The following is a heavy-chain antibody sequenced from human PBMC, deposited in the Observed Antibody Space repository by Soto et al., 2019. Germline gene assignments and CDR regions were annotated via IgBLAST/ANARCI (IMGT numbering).Heavy chain of an antibody. CDR2: IYYTGST. D-gene: IGHD2-8*01. CDR1: GGSISSYY. Sequence: SETLSLTCTVSGGSISSYYWSWIRQPPGKGLEWIGYIYYTGSTNYNPSLKSRLTISVDTSKNQFSLKLSSVTAADTAVYYCARGKKVLMVYAPGGYGMDVWGQGTTVTVSS. J-gene: IGHJ6*02. CDR3: ARGKKVLMVYAPGGYGMDV. V-gene: IGHV4-59*12.